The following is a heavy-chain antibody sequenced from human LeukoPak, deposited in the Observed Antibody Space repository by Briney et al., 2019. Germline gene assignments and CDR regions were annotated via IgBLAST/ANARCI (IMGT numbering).Heavy chain of an antibody. CDR2: ISGSGGST. D-gene: IGHD1-26*01. Sequence: GGSLRLSCAASGFTFSSYAMSWVRQAPGKGLEWVSAISGSGGSTHYADSVKGRFTISRDNSKNTLYLQMNSLRAEDTAVYYCARASRWELVGGYFDLWGRGTLVTVSS. CDR3: ARASRWELVGGYFDL. J-gene: IGHJ2*01. CDR1: GFTFSSYA. V-gene: IGHV3-23*01.